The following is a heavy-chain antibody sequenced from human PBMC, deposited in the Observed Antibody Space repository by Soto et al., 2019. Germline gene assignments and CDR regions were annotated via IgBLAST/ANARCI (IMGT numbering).Heavy chain of an antibody. CDR2: IYHSGRT. Sequence: QVQLQESGPGLVKPSGTLSLTCTVSSGSISSSHWWSWVRQSPGNGLEWIGEIYHSGRTNCSPSLKSRVTLSVDKSKNQFSLRLSSVTAADTAVYYCARHYCTTTTCYRYFDYWGQGTLVTVSS. D-gene: IGHD2-2*01. V-gene: IGHV4-4*02. CDR3: ARHYCTTTTCYRYFDY. J-gene: IGHJ4*02. CDR1: SGSISSSHW.